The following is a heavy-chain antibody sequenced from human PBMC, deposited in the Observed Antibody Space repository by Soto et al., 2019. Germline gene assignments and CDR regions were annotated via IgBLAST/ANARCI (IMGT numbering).Heavy chain of an antibody. CDR2: ISGSGGDT. J-gene: IGHJ6*02. V-gene: IGHV3-23*01. D-gene: IGHD6-19*01. CDR1: GFTFANFA. CDR3: ARTESSGWSTRYGMDV. Sequence: PVGSLRLSCAASGFTFANFAMTWVRQAPGKGLEWVSGISGSGGDTYYADSVKGRFTISRDNSKNTLYLQLNSLRAEDTATFYCARTESSGWSTRYGMDVWGQGTTVTVS.